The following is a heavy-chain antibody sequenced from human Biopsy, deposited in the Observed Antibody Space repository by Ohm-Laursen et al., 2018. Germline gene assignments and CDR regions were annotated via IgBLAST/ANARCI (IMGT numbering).Heavy chain of an antibody. CDR2: MNHGGST. Sequence: GTLSLTCAVYGGSFSGYYWSWIRQPPGKGLEWIGEMNHGGSTNYNSSLKSRVTISVYTSKNQFSLKLDSVTAADTAVYYCARGSNWNDWSFDYWGQGTVVTVPS. CDR1: GGSFSGYY. D-gene: IGHD1-20*01. J-gene: IGHJ4*02. CDR3: ARGSNWNDWSFDY. V-gene: IGHV4-34*01.